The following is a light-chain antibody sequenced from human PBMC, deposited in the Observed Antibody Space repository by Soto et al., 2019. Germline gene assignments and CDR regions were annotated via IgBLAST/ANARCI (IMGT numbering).Light chain of an antibody. J-gene: IGLJ1*01. CDR2: EVS. V-gene: IGLV2-14*01. Sequence: QSVLTQPASVSGSPGQSITISCTGTSSDVGGYNYVSWYQQHPGKAPKLMIYEVSTRPSGVSNRFSGSKSGNTASLTISGLQAEDESDYCCSSYTSSSTYVFGTGTKVTVL. CDR3: SSYTSSSTYV. CDR1: SSDVGGYNY.